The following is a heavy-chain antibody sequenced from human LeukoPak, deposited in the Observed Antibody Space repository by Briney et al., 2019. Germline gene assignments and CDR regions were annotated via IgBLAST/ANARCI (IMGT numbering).Heavy chain of an antibody. D-gene: IGHD2-21*01. J-gene: IGHJ1*01. CDR3: AREMDAHPRIVV. CDR2: ISYSGNT. V-gene: IGHV4-59*12. CDR1: AGSISSFF. Sequence: PSETLSLTCTVSAGSISSFFWNWIRQPPGKGLEWIGYISYSGNTNYNPSLKSRVIISVDTSKNQFSLNLNSVTAADTAVYYCAREMDAHPRIVVWGQGTLVTVSS.